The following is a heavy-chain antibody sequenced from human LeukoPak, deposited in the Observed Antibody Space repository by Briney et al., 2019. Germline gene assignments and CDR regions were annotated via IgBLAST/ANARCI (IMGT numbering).Heavy chain of an antibody. Sequence: PSETLSLTCTVSGGSISSGGYYWSWIRQHPGKGLEWIGYIYYSGSTYYNPSLKSRVTISVDTSKNQFSLKLSSVTAADTAVYYCARGIPNYYDSSGYYYRVWGQGTLVTVSS. D-gene: IGHD3-22*01. CDR3: ARGIPNYYDSSGYYYRV. V-gene: IGHV4-31*03. J-gene: IGHJ4*02. CDR1: GGSISSGGYY. CDR2: IYYSGST.